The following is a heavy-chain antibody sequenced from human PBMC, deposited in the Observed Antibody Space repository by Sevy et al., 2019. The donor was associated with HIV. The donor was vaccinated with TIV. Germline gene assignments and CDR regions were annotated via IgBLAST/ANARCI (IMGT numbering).Heavy chain of an antibody. CDR1: GFNFYVYS. CDR3: AREGCTRPHDY. CDR2: LSFGCGKI. Sequence: GGSLRLSCAASGFNFYVYSMSWIRQAPGKGLEWVSTLSFGCGKINYADSVKGRFTISRDNSKNSFYLQMDSLRAEDTALYFCAREGCTRPHDYWGQGTRVTVSS. J-gene: IGHJ4*02. V-gene: IGHV3-23*01. D-gene: IGHD2-8*01.